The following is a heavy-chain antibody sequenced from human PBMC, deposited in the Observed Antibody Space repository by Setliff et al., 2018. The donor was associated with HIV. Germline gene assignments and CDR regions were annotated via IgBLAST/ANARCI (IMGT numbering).Heavy chain of an antibody. D-gene: IGHD3-9*01. Sequence: ASVKVSCKASGYTFTDYYMHWVKQAPGKGPEWMGRVDPEDGGTIYAEKFQGRVTITADTSTDTAYMELSSLRSDDTAVYYCARAFDVLTGYFDCWGQGTLVTVSS. V-gene: IGHV1-69-2*01. J-gene: IGHJ4*02. CDR3: ARAFDVLTGYFDC. CDR2: VDPEDGGT. CDR1: GYTFTDYY.